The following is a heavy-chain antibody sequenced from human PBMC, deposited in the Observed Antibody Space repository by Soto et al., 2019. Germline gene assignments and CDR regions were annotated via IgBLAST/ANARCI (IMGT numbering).Heavy chain of an antibody. CDR1: GYTFTGYY. Sequence: VQLVQSGAEVKKPGASVKVSCKASGYTFTGYYMHWVRQAPGQGLAWMGWLNPNSGGTNYAQKFQGWVTMTRDTSISTAYMEMSRLRSDDTAVSYCARDPSSSWYWGYFDYWGQGTPFTVSS. J-gene: IGHJ4*02. CDR3: ARDPSSSWYWGYFDY. CDR2: LNPNSGGT. V-gene: IGHV1-2*04. D-gene: IGHD6-13*01.